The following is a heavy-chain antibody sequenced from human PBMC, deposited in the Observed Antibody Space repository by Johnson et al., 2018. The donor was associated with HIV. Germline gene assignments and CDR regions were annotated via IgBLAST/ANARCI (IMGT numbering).Heavy chain of an antibody. D-gene: IGHD1/OR15-1a*01. V-gene: IGHV3-7*03. Sequence: EKYFVDSMKGRFTISRDTSKNTLYFQMNGLRAEDTAVYYCAKQNRGAFDIWGQGTMVTVSS. CDR3: AKQNRGAFDI. CDR2: EK. J-gene: IGHJ3*02.